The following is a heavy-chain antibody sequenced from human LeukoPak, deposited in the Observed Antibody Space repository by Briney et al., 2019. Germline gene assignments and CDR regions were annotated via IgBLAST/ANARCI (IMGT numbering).Heavy chain of an antibody. Sequence: SETLSLTCTVSGGSISTYYWSWIRQPPGKGLEWIGYVYYTGSTNYNPSLKSRVTMSVDTSKIQFSLKLSSVTAADTAVYYCGARRAFDIWGQGTMVTVSS. V-gene: IGHV4-59*12. D-gene: IGHD6-6*01. CDR2: VYYTGST. CDR3: GARRAFDI. CDR1: GGSISTYY. J-gene: IGHJ3*02.